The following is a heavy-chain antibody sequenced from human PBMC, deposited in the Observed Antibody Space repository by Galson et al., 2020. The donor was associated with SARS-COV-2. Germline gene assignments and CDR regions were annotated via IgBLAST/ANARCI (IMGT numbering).Heavy chain of an antibody. CDR1: GFTFSDYY. V-gene: IGHV3-11*01. J-gene: IGHJ4*02. CDR3: ASTTYYYDSSGYSNYYFDY. Sequence: GESLKISCAASGFTFSDYYMSWIRQAPGKGLEWVSYISSSGSTIYYADSVKGRFTISRDNAKNSLYLQMNSLRAEDTAVYYCASTTYYYDSSGYSNYYFDYWGQGTLVTVSS. D-gene: IGHD3-22*01. CDR2: ISSSGSTI.